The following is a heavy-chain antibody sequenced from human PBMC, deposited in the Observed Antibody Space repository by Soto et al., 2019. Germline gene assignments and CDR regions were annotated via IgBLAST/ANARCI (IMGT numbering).Heavy chain of an antibody. CDR1: GGSFSGYY. Sequence: PSETLSLTCAVYGGSFSGYYWSWIRQPPGKGLEWIGETNHSGSTNYNPSLKSRVTISVDTSKNQFSLKLSSVTAADTAVYYCARTSTTIFGVVINYGFDYWGQGTLVTVSS. CDR2: TNHSGST. V-gene: IGHV4-34*01. CDR3: ARTSTTIFGVVINYGFDY. D-gene: IGHD3-3*01. J-gene: IGHJ4*02.